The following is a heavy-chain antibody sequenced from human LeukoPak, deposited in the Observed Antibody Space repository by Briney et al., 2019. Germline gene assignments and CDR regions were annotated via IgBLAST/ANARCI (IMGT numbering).Heavy chain of an antibody. V-gene: IGHV4-34*01. D-gene: IGHD5-12*01. CDR3: ARDRSSGYVFGNYYYYMDV. CDR1: GGSFSGYY. CDR2: INHSGST. J-gene: IGHJ6*03. Sequence: SETLSLACAVYGGSFSGYYWSWIRQPPGKGLEWIGEINHSGSTNYNPSLKSRVTISVDTSKNQFSLQLNSVTPEDTAVYFCARDRSSGYVFGNYYYYMDVWGKGTTVTVSS.